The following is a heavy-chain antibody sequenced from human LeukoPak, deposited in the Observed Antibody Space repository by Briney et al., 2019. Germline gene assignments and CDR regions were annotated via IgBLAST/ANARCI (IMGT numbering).Heavy chain of an antibody. V-gene: IGHV3-30*02. Sequence: GGSLRLSCAASAFSFSDYGMDWVRQAPGKGLEWVSFIRYDGTGQYYADSVKGRLTISRDNSKNMLYLQLNSVRPDDTAVYYCARGNSNGFDIWGQGTMVTVSS. CDR1: AFSFSDYG. D-gene: IGHD1-7*01. J-gene: IGHJ3*02. CDR3: ARGNSNGFDI. CDR2: IRYDGTGQ.